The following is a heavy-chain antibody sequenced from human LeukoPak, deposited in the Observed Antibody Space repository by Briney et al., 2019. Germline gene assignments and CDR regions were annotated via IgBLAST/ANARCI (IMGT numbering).Heavy chain of an antibody. CDR1: GFTFSSYW. D-gene: IGHD5-18*01. Sequence: GGSLRLSCAASGFTFSSYWMHWVRQAPGKGLEWVSGISWNSGSIGYADSVKGRFTISRDNAKNSLYLQMNSLRAEDMALYYCAKSDLRGYSYGRFDYWGQGTLVTVSS. CDR3: AKSDLRGYSYGRFDY. V-gene: IGHV3-9*03. J-gene: IGHJ4*02. CDR2: ISWNSGSI.